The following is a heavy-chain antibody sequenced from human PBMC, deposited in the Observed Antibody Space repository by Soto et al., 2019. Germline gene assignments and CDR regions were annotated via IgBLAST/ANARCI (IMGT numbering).Heavy chain of an antibody. CDR3: ARDRGYCSSTSCSQFGY. D-gene: IGHD2-2*01. CDR2: INSDGSST. J-gene: IGHJ4*02. V-gene: IGHV3-74*01. CDR1: GFTFSSYW. Sequence: PGGSLRLSCAASGFTFSSYWMHWVRQAPGKGLVWVSRINSDGSSTSYADSVKGRFTISRDNAKNTLYLQMNSLRAEDTAVYYCARDRGYCSSTSCSQFGYWGQGTLVTVSS.